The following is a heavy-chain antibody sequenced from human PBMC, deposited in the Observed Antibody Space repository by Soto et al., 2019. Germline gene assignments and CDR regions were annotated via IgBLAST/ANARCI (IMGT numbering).Heavy chain of an antibody. CDR3: ARGRYGDY. CDR1: GYTFTSYG. V-gene: IGHV1-18*01. D-gene: IGHD1-1*01. Sequence: QVHLVQSGAEVKKPGASVKVSCKASGYTFTSYGITWVRQAPGQGLEWMGWISAHNGNTDYAQKLQGRVIVTRDTSTSTAYMELRSLRSDNTAVYYCARGRYGDYWRQRALVTVSS. CDR2: ISAHNGNT. J-gene: IGHJ4*02.